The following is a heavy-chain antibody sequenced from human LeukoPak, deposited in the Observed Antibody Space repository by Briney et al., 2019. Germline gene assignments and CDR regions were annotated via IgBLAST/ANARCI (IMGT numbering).Heavy chain of an antibody. V-gene: IGHV4-59*12. CDR1: GGSITSYY. J-gene: IGHJ4*02. CDR3: ARDLVGYFDY. Sequence: SETLSLTCAVSGGSITSYYWNWIRQPPGKGLEWIGYIYHSGSTYYNPSLKSRVTISVDRSKNQFSLKLSSVTAADTAVYYCARDLVGYFDYWGQGTLVTVSS. CDR2: IYHSGST.